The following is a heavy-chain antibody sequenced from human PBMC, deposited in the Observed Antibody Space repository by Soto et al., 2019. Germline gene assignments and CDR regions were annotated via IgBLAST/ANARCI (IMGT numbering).Heavy chain of an antibody. J-gene: IGHJ6*02. CDR2: INHSGST. V-gene: IGHV4-34*01. D-gene: IGHD3-10*01. CDR1: GGSFSGYY. Sequence: SETLSLTCAVYGGSFSGYYWSWIRQPPGKGLEWIGEINHSGSTNYNPSLKSRITISVDTSKNQFSLKLSSATAADTAVYYCARGQYYGSGSYYYYYYYGMDVWGQGTTVTVSS. CDR3: ARGQYYGSGSYYYYYYYGMDV.